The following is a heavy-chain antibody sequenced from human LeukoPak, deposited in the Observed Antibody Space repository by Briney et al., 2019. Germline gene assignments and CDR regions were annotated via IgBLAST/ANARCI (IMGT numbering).Heavy chain of an antibody. Sequence: ASVKVSCKASGYTFTSYYMHWVRQAPGQGLEWMGIINPSGGSTSYAQKFQGRVTMTRDTSTSTVYMELSSLRSDDTAVFYCARGYYDSSDFEYLQHWGQGTLVTVSS. V-gene: IGHV1-46*01. D-gene: IGHD3-22*01. J-gene: IGHJ1*01. CDR1: GYTFTSYY. CDR2: INPSGGST. CDR3: ARGYYDSSDFEYLQH.